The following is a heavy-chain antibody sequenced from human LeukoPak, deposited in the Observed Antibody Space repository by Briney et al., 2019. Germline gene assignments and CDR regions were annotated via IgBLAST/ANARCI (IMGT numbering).Heavy chain of an antibody. CDR2: IYYSGST. Sequence: SETLSLTCTVSGGSISSGDYYWSWIRQPPGKGLEWIGYIYYSGSTYYNPSLKSRVTIPVDTSKNQFSLKLSSVTAADTAVYYCARETGAAAGWYNWFDPWGQGTLVTVSS. V-gene: IGHV4-30-4*01. D-gene: IGHD6-13*01. J-gene: IGHJ5*02. CDR3: ARETGAAAGWYNWFDP. CDR1: GGSISSGDYY.